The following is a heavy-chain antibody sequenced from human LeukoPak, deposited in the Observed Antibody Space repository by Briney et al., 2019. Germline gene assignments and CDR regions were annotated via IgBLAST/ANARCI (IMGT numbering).Heavy chain of an antibody. CDR3: ARVGGGLRDFWSGYQVSETSYYFDY. V-gene: IGHV3-7*01. D-gene: IGHD3-3*01. J-gene: IGHJ4*02. Sequence: GGSLRLSCAASGFTFSSYWMSWVRQAPGKGLEWVANIKQDGSEKYYVDSVKGRFTISRDNAKKSMYLQMNSLRAEDAAVYYCARVGGGLRDFWSGYQVSETSYYFDYWGQGTLVTVSS. CDR1: GFTFSSYW. CDR2: IKQDGSEK.